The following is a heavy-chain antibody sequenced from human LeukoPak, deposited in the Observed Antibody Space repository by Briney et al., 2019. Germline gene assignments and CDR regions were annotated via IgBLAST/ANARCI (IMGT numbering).Heavy chain of an antibody. CDR1: GFTFSDYY. CDR2: ISSSGSTI. V-gene: IGHV3-11*01. Sequence: PGGSLRLSCAASGFTFSDYYMSLIRQAAGKGLEWVSYISSSGSTIYYADSVKGRFTISRDNAKNSLYLQMNSLRAEDTAVYYCARDARGLRYYYGMDVWGQGTTVTVSS. D-gene: IGHD2-15*01. J-gene: IGHJ6*02. CDR3: ARDARGLRYYYGMDV.